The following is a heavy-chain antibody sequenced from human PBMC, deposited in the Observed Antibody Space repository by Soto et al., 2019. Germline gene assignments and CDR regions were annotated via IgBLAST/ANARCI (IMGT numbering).Heavy chain of an antibody. J-gene: IGHJ2*01. V-gene: IGHV4-39*01. CDR1: GGSISSSSYY. Sequence: PSETLSLTCTVSGGSISSSSYYWGWIRQPPGKGLEWIGSIYYSGSTYYNPSLKSRVTISVDTSKNQFSLKLSSVTAADTAVYYCARRYGDWYFDLWGRGTLVTVSS. CDR3: ARRYGDWYFDL. CDR2: IYYSGST. D-gene: IGHD4-17*01.